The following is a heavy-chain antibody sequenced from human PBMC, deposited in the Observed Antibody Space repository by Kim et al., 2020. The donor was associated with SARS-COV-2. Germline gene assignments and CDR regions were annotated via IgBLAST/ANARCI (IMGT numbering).Heavy chain of an antibody. J-gene: IGHJ5*02. CDR1: GFTFSSYG. D-gene: IGHD3-3*01. Sequence: GGSLRLSCAASGFTFSSYGMHWVRQAPGKGLEWVAVISYDGSNKYYADSVKGRFTISRDNSKNTLYLQMNSLRAEDTAVYYCAKVVLRFSPGGWFDPWGQGTLVTVSS. CDR3: AKVVLRFSPGGWFDP. V-gene: IGHV3-30*18. CDR2: ISYDGSNK.